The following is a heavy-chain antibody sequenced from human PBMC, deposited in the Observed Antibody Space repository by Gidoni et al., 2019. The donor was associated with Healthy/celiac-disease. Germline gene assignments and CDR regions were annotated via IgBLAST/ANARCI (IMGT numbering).Heavy chain of an antibody. V-gene: IGHV3-48*02. CDR1: GFTFSSYS. Sequence: EVQLVESGGGLVPPGGSLRLSCAASGFTFSSYSMNWVRQAPGKGLEWVSNLSSSSSTIYYADSVKGRFTISRDNAKNSLYLQMNSLRDEDTAVYYCARGIAVAGTGAYWGQGTLVTVSS. CDR2: LSSSSSTI. J-gene: IGHJ4*02. CDR3: ARGIAVAGTGAY. D-gene: IGHD6-19*01.